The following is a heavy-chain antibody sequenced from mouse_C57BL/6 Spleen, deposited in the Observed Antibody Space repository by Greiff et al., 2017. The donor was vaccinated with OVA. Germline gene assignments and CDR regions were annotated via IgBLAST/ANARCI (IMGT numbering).Heavy chain of an antibody. J-gene: IGHJ1*03. CDR2: ISPRSGNT. CDR3: ARSRGSPFYWYVDV. V-gene: IGHV1-81*01. CDR1: GYTFTSYG. D-gene: IGHD1-1*01. Sequence: VQLQQSGAELARPGASVKLSCKASGYTFTSYGISWVKQRTGQGLEWIGEISPRSGNTYYNEKFKGKATLTADKSSSTAYMELRSLTSEDSAVYFCARSRGSPFYWYVDVWGTGTTVTVSS.